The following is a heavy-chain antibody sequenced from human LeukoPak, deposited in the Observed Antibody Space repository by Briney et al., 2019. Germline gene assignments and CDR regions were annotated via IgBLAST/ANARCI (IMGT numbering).Heavy chain of an antibody. D-gene: IGHD6-19*01. Sequence: GGSLRLSCAASGFTFSDYYMSWIRQAPGKGLEWLSYISSSSTYTKYADSVKGRSTVSRDNAKNSLYLQMNSLRAEDTAVYYCARSYSSGPSEYWGQGTLVTVSS. V-gene: IGHV3-11*06. CDR2: ISSSSTYT. J-gene: IGHJ4*02. CDR1: GFTFSDYY. CDR3: ARSYSSGPSEY.